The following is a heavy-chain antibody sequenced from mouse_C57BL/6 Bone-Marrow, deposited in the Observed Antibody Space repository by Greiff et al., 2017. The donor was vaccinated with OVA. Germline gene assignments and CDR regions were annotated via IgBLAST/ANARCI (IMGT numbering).Heavy chain of an antibody. D-gene: IGHD2-3*01. V-gene: IGHV1-26*01. CDR2: INPNNGGT. Sequence: VQLQQSGPELVKPGASVKISCKASGYTFTDYYMNWVKQSHGKSLEWIGDINPNNGGTSYNQKFKGKATLTVDKSSSTAYMELRSLTSEDSAVYYCARSKGWLLLPFYWYFDVWGTGTTVTVSS. CDR3: ARSKGWLLLPFYWYFDV. J-gene: IGHJ1*03. CDR1: GYTFTDYY.